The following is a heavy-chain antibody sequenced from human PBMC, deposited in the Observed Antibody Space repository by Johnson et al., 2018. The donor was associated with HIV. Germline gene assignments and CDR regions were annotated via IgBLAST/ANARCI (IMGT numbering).Heavy chain of an antibody. D-gene: IGHD1-26*01. V-gene: IGHV3-30*02. CDR2: IRYDGSDK. Sequence: QVQLVESGGGVVQPGGSLRLSCASSGFTFSNYGMHWVRQAPGKGLEWVAFIRYDGSDKYYVDSVKGRFTISRDNAKNSLYLQMNSLRAEDTALYYCARRSGTWDAFDIWGQGTMVTVSS. CDR1: GFTFSNYG. CDR3: ARRSGTWDAFDI. J-gene: IGHJ3*02.